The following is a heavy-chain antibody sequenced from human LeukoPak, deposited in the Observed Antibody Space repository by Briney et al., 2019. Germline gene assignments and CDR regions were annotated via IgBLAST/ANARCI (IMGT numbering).Heavy chain of an antibody. Sequence: GGSLRLSCAASGFTFSNYAMSWVRQAPGRGLEWVSAISGSSGLTYYADSVRGRFTISRDNSKNTLFLQMNSLRAEDTAVYYCARRGESASYGDYRFDYWGQGTLVTVSS. V-gene: IGHV3-23*01. J-gene: IGHJ4*02. CDR1: GFTFSNYA. CDR2: ISGSSGLT. D-gene: IGHD4-17*01. CDR3: ARRGESASYGDYRFDY.